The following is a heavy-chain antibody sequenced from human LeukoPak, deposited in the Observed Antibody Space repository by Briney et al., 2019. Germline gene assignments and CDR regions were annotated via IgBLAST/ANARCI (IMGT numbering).Heavy chain of an antibody. CDR3: ARLPYCTGGICYSFVN. V-gene: IGHV3-21*05. D-gene: IGHD2-15*01. CDR1: GFTFSTYS. J-gene: IGHJ4*02. Sequence: GGSLRLSCAASGFTFSTYSLNWVRQAPGKGLEWVSYISGSSSFMLYADSVKGRFTISRDNAQNSVFLQMNSLRAEDTAVYYCARLPYCTGGICYSFVNWGQGTLVTVSS. CDR2: ISGSSSFM.